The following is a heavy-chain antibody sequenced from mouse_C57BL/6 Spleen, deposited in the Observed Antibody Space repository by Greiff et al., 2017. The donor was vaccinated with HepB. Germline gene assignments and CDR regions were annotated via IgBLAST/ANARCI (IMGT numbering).Heavy chain of an antibody. CDR2: ISSGSSTI. Sequence: EVQLQESGGGLVKPGGSLKLSCAASGFTFSDYGMHWVRQAPEKGLEWVAYISSGSSTIYYADTVKGRFTISRDNAKNTLFLQMTSLRSEDTAMYYCATVVAKDYYAMDYWGQGTSVTVSS. V-gene: IGHV5-17*01. D-gene: IGHD1-1*01. CDR1: GFTFSDYG. J-gene: IGHJ4*01. CDR3: ATVVAKDYYAMDY.